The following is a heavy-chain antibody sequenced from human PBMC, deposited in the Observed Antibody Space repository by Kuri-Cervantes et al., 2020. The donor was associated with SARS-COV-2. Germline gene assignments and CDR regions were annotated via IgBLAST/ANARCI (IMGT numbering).Heavy chain of an antibody. CDR3: AKDVAVGAHGVFDY. CDR1: GFTFSNAW. CDR2: IKSKTDGGTT. J-gene: IGHJ4*02. Sequence: GESLKISCAASGFTFSNAWMSWVRQAPGKGLEWVGRIKSKTDGGTTDYAAPVKGRFTISRDDSKNTLYLQMNSLRAEDTAVYYCAKDVAVGAHGVFDYWGQGTLVTVSS. D-gene: IGHD1-26*01. V-gene: IGHV3-15*01.